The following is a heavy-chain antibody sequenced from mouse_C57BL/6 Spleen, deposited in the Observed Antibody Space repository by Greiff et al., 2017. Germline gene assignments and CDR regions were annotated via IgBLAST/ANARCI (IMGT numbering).Heavy chain of an antibody. Sequence: VQLQQSGPELVKPGASVKISCKASGYSFTDYNMNWVKQSNGKSLEWIGVINPNYGTTSYNQKFKGKATLTVDKSSSTAYMQLNSLTSEDSAVYYCARSDYYGSSFYAMDYWGQGTSVTVSS. J-gene: IGHJ4*01. V-gene: IGHV1-39*01. CDR3: ARSDYYGSSFYAMDY. CDR1: GYSFTDYN. CDR2: INPNYGTT. D-gene: IGHD1-1*01.